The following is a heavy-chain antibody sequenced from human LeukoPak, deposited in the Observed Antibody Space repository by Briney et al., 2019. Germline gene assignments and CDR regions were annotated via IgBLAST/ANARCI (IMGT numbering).Heavy chain of an antibody. J-gene: IGHJ4*02. CDR1: GFTFSNYE. CDR3: ARVGSSWVTIDY. Sequence: GGSLRLSCAASGFTFSNYEMNWVRQAPGKGLEWVSYISSSSSLIYYADSVKGRFTISRDNAKNSLYLQMNSLRVEDTAVYYCARVGSSWVTIDYWGQGTLVTVSS. CDR2: ISSSSSLI. D-gene: IGHD6-13*01. V-gene: IGHV3-48*03.